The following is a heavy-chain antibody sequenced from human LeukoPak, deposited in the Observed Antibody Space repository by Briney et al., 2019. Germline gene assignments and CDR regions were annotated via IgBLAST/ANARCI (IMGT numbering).Heavy chain of an antibody. V-gene: IGHV1-69*05. D-gene: IGHD2-8*01. J-gene: IGHJ6*03. CDR1: GGTFSSYA. CDR2: IVPIFGTA. Sequence: SVKVSCKASGGTFSSYAISWVRQAPGQGLEWMGGIVPIFGTANYAQKFQGRVTITTDESTSTAYMELSSLRSEDTAVYYCARGPTNQHYYYYMIVVGEEATRSPSP. CDR3: ARGPTNQHYYYYMIVV.